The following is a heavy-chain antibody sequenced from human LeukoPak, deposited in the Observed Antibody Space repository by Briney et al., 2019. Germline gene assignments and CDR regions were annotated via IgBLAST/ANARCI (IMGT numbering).Heavy chain of an antibody. CDR1: GYTFTSYD. J-gene: IGHJ6*03. Sequence: ASVKVSCKASGYTFTSYDINWVRQAPGQGLEWMGWMNPNSGNTGYAQKFQGRVTITRNTSISTAYMELSSLRSEDTAVYYCARKAAVPYYYYYYMDVWGKGTTVTVSS. CDR2: MNPNSGNT. CDR3: ARKAAVPYYYYYYMDV. D-gene: IGHD6-13*01. V-gene: IGHV1-8*03.